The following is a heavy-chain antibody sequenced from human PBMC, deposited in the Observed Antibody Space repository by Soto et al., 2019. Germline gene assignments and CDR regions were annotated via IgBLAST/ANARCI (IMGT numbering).Heavy chain of an antibody. CDR2: INAGNGNT. CDR3: ARVGDEATLSRGIAAAGTRAFDI. Sequence: ASVKVSCKASGYTFTSYAMHWVRQAPGQRLEWMGWINAGNGNTKYSQKFQGRVTITRDTSASTAYMELSSLRSEDTAVYYCARVGDEATLSRGIAAAGTRAFDIWGQGTMVTVS. J-gene: IGHJ3*02. D-gene: IGHD6-13*01. CDR1: GYTFTSYA. V-gene: IGHV1-3*01.